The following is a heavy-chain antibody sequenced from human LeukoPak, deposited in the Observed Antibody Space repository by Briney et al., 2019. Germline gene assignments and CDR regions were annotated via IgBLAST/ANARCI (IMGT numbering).Heavy chain of an antibody. V-gene: IGHV3-21*01. CDR3: AREPTERWLHSDYFDY. CDR2: ISISSASK. Sequence: GGSLRLSCAASGFTFSSYSMNWVRQAPGKGLEWVSSISISSASKNYADSVKGRFTISRDNAKNSLYLQMNSLRAEDTAVYYCAREPTERWLHSDYFDYWGQGTLVTVSS. J-gene: IGHJ4*02. CDR1: GFTFSSYS. D-gene: IGHD5-24*01.